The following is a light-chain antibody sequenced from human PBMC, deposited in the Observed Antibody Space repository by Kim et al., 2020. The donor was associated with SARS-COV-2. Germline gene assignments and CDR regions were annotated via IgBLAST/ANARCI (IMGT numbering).Light chain of an antibody. CDR2: EAS. CDR1: QDISSW. Sequence: DIQMTQSPSSVSASVGDRVTITCRASQDISSWLGWYQQKPGKAPKVLIYEASNLQSGVPSRFSGSGSGTDFTLTINSLQPEDFATYYCQQPLSFPLTFGGGTKVDIK. V-gene: IGKV1D-12*01. J-gene: IGKJ4*01. CDR3: QQPLSFPLT.